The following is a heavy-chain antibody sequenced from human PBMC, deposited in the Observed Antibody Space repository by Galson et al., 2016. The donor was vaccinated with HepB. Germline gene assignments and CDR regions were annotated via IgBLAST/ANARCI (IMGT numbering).Heavy chain of an antibody. J-gene: IGHJ4*02. CDR2: ISYDGSNK. D-gene: IGHD3-16*02. Sequence: SLRLSCAASGFTFSNYAMHWVRQAPGKGLEWVAVISYDGSNKYYVDSVKGRFAISRDNSKKTLYLQMNSLRAEDTAIYYCARYLPYYDYIWGSYRYEFSFDYWGQGTLVTVSS. CDR3: ARYLPYYDYIWGSYRYEFSFDY. CDR1: GFTFSNYA. V-gene: IGHV3-30*09.